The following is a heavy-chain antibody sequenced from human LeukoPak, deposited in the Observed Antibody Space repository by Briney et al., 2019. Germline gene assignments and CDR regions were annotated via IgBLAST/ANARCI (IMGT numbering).Heavy chain of an antibody. Sequence: ASVKVSCKASGYTFTSYGISWVRHAPGQGLEWMGWISAYNGNTNYAQKLQGRVTMTTDTSTSTAYMELRSLRSDDTAVYYCARGGRYSGYDGGFDYWGQGTLVTVSS. V-gene: IGHV1-18*01. D-gene: IGHD5-12*01. CDR1: GYTFTSYG. J-gene: IGHJ4*02. CDR3: ARGGRYSGYDGGFDY. CDR2: ISAYNGNT.